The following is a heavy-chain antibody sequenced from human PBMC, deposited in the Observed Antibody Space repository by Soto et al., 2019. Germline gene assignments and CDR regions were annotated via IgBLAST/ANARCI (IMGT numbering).Heavy chain of an antibody. CDR2: LSGSGGST. D-gene: IGHD4-17*01. CDR1: GFTFSNNA. J-gene: IGHJ4*02. V-gene: IGHV3-23*01. CDR3: AKLVGQRMTTGFRYFDC. Sequence: GGSLRLSCAASGFTFSNNAMNWVRQAPGKGLEWVSGLSGSGGSTYYADSVKGRFTISRDNSKNTLYLQMNTLRVEDTAVYYCAKLVGQRMTTGFRYFDCWGQGTLVTVSS.